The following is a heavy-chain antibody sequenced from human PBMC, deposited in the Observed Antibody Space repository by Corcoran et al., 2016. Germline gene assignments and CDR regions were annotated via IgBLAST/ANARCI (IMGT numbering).Heavy chain of an antibody. J-gene: IGHJ4*02. Sequence: QVQLQESGPGLVKPSETLSLTCTVSGGSISSYYWSWIRQPPGKGLEWIGYIYYSGSTNYNPSLKSRVTISVDTSKNQFSLKLSSVTAADTAVYYCARGGPYCGGDCYFDYWGQGTLVTVSS. CDR2: IYYSGST. CDR1: GGSISSYY. CDR3: ARGGPYCGGDCYFDY. V-gene: IGHV4-59*01. D-gene: IGHD2-21*02.